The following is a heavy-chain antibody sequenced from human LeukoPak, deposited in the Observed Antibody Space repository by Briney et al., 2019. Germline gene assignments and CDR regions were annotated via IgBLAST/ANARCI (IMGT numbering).Heavy chain of an antibody. CDR2: IKGDESEK. CDR3: AREGQGYYYYNMDA. J-gene: IGHJ6*03. Sequence: GGSLRLSCAASGFSFSNYWMTWVRQAPGKGLEWVADIKGDESEKNYVDSVKGRFTISRDNVRKSLYLQMNSLRAEDTAVFYCAREGQGYYYYNMDAWGKGTMVIVSS. V-gene: IGHV3-7*01. CDR1: GFSFSNYW.